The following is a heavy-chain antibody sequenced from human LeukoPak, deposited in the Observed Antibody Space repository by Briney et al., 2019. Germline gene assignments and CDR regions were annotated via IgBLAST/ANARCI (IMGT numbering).Heavy chain of an antibody. CDR2: IYYSGST. CDR1: GGSISSGGYY. Sequence: SETLSLTCTVSGGSISSGGYYWSWIRQHPGKGLEWIGYIYYSGSTYYNPSLKSRVTISVDTSKNQFSLKLSSVTAADTAVYYCARGRDYGDYANYFDYWGQGTLVTVSS. D-gene: IGHD4-17*01. J-gene: IGHJ4*02. V-gene: IGHV4-31*03. CDR3: ARGRDYGDYANYFDY.